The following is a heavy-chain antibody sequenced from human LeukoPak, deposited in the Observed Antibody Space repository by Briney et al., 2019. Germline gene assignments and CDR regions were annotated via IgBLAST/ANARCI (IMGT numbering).Heavy chain of an antibody. V-gene: IGHV1-69*13. CDR3: AREQLVGSYDY. CDR1: GGTFSSYA. D-gene: IGHD6-6*01. CDR2: IIPIFGTA. Sequence: EASVKVSCKASGGTFSSYAISWVRQAPGQGLEWMGGIIPIFGTANYAQKFQGRVTITADESTSTAYMELSGLRSEDTAVYYCAREQLVGSYDYWGQGTLVTVSS. J-gene: IGHJ4*02.